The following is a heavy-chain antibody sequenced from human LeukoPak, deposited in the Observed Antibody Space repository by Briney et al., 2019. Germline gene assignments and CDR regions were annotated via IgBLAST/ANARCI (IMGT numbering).Heavy chain of an antibody. V-gene: IGHV3-7*01. CDR2: IKQDGSEK. J-gene: IGHJ4*02. CDR1: GFTFSSYW. CDR3: ARGSNDFWSYYFDY. Sequence: PGGSLRLSCAASGFTFSSYWMTWVRQGPGKGLEWVANIKQDGSEKYYVDSVKGRFTISRDNAKNSLYLQMNSLRAEDTAVYYCARGSNDFWSYYFDYWGRGTLVTVSS. D-gene: IGHD3-3*01.